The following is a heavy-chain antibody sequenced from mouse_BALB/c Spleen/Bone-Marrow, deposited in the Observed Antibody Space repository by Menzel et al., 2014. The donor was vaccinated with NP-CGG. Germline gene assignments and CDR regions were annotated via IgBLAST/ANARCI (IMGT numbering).Heavy chain of an antibody. CDR1: GYSFTGYY. CDR2: ISCYNGAT. Sequence: LVRTGASVKISCKDSGYSFTGYYMHWVKQSHGKSLEWIGYISCYNGATSCNQKFKGKATFTVDTSSSTAYMQFNSLTSEDSAVFYCARRGNPIVYYAMDYWGQGTSVTVSS. J-gene: IGHJ4*01. CDR3: ARRGNPIVYYAMDY. V-gene: IGHV1S34*01.